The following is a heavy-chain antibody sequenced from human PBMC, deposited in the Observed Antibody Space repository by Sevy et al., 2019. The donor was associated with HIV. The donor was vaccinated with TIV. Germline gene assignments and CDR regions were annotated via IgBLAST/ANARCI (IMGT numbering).Heavy chain of an antibody. D-gene: IGHD2-21*01. Sequence: SETLSLTCTVSGVSISSSSYDWGWIRQPPGKGLEWIASIFFSGSTYYNPSLKSRVTISVDTSKNQFSLKLNSVTAADTALYYCARQGGLVDPAFDYWGQGTLVTVSS. J-gene: IGHJ4*02. V-gene: IGHV4-39*01. CDR1: GVSISSSSYD. CDR2: IFFSGST. CDR3: ARQGGLVDPAFDY.